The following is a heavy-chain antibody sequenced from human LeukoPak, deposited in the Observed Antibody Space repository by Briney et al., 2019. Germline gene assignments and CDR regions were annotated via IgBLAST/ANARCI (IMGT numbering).Heavy chain of an antibody. CDR1: GFIFSSYS. CDR3: ARFEGWEGFDY. V-gene: IGHV4-59*04. D-gene: IGHD1-26*01. CDR2: IYYSGST. Sequence: GSLRLSCAASGFIFSSYSMNWIRQPPGKGLEWIGSIYYSGSTYYNPSLKSRVTMSIDTSKNQFSLKLTSVTAADTAVYYCARFEGWEGFDYWGQGTLVTVSS. J-gene: IGHJ4*02.